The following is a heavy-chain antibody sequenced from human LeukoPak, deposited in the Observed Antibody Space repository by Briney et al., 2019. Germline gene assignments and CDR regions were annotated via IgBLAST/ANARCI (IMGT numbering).Heavy chain of an antibody. D-gene: IGHD3-10*01. CDR1: GFTFSNYW. J-gene: IGHJ4*02. CDR3: AKDPNYYGSGSYGPFDY. V-gene: IGHV3-74*01. CDR2: INTDGSST. Sequence: PGGSLRLSCAASGFTFSNYWMHWVRQAPGKGLVWVSRINTDGSSTTYADFVKGRFTISRDNAKNTLYLQMNSLRAGDTAVYYCAKDPNYYGSGSYGPFDYWGQGTLVTVSS.